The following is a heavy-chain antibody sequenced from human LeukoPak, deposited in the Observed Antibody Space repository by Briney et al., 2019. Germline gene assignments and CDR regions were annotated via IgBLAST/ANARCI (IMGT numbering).Heavy chain of an antibody. CDR2: ISGSGGST. D-gene: IGHD6-13*01. CDR1: GFIFSSYG. Sequence: GGSLRLSCVASGFIFSSYGMSWVRQAPGKGLEWVSAISGSGGSTYYADSVKGRFTISRDNAKKSLYLQMNSLRAEDTALYYCAKGGIHRGYYYYYMDVWGKGTTVTISS. J-gene: IGHJ6*03. V-gene: IGHV3-23*01. CDR3: AKGGIHRGYYYYYMDV.